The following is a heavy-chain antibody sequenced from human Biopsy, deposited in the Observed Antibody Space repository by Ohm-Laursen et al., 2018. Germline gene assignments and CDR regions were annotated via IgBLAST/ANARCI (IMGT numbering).Heavy chain of an antibody. J-gene: IGHJ4*02. V-gene: IGHV3-30*03. CDR3: LREAATGYYRTADF. Sequence: LRLSFSASGFTFSSHGMHWVRQAPGKGLEWVAHFSYDGINKHYADSVKGRFTISRDNSKNTLSLQMNSLRVEDTAMYYYLREAATGYYRTADFWGQGTLVTVSS. D-gene: IGHD3-9*01. CDR2: FSYDGINK. CDR1: GFTFSSHG.